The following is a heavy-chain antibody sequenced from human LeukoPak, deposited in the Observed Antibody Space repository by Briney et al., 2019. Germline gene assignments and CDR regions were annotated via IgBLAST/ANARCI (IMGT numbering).Heavy chain of an antibody. J-gene: IGHJ4*02. D-gene: IGHD2-2*01. CDR2: IYTSGST. CDR3: ASGEGIVVVPAAIHY. CDR1: GGPISSYY. Sequence: SETLSLTCTVSGGPISSYYWSWIRQPAGKGLEWIGRIYTSGSTNYNPSLKSRVTMSVDTSKNQFSLKLSSVTAADTAVYYCASGEGIVVVPAAIHYWGQGTLVTVSS. V-gene: IGHV4-4*07.